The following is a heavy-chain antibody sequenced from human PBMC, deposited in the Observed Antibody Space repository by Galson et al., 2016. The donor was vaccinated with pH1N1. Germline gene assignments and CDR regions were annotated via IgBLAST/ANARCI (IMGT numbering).Heavy chain of an antibody. D-gene: IGHD4-17*01. J-gene: IGHJ3*02. Sequence: TLSLTCAVSGGSISSGGYSWTWTRQPPGEGLEWIGYIYHSGSTYYSPSLRSRVTISIDKSKNQFSLKLTSVTAADTAVYYCVRADGDNDNDAFDIWGQGTMVTVSS. CDR2: IYHSGST. CDR3: VRADGDNDNDAFDI. CDR1: GGSISSGGYS. V-gene: IGHV4-30-2*01.